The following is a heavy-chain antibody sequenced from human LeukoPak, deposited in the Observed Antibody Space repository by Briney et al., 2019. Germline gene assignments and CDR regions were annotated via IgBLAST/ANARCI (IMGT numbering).Heavy chain of an antibody. CDR2: ISGSGGAT. V-gene: IGHV3-23*01. J-gene: IGHJ3*02. D-gene: IGHD2-21*02. Sequence: GGSLRLSCVASGFTFSNSAMSWVRQAPGKGLEWVSAISGSGGATYYADSVKGRFTISRDNSKNTVYLQMNSLRVEDTAVYYCARDSNCGGNCYSGINIFDIWGQGTMVTVSS. CDR1: GFTFSNSA. CDR3: ARDSNCGGNCYSGINIFDI.